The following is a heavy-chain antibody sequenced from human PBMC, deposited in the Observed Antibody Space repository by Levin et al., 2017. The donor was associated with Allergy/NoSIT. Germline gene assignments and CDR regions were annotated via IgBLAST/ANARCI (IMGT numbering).Heavy chain of an antibody. J-gene: IGHJ4*02. D-gene: IGHD2-21*02. CDR1: GFTFTSYW. CDR2: IKQDGSVK. CDR3: ARYCRASDCSL. V-gene: IGHV3-7*01. Sequence: SCAASGFTFTSYWMSWVRQAPGKGLEWLANIKQDGSVKQYVDSVKGRFTISRDNAKNSLYLQMNSLRAEDTALYYCARYCRASDCSLWGQGTLVTVSP.